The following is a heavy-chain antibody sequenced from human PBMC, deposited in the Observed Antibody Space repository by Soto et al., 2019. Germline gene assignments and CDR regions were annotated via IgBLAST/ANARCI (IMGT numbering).Heavy chain of an antibody. D-gene: IGHD6-19*01. V-gene: IGHV1-24*01. J-gene: IGHJ4*02. CDR3: ATFLYSSGWFLFDY. CDR1: GYTLTELS. Sequence: ASVKVSCKVSGYTLTELSMHWVRQAPGKGLEWMGGFDPEDGETIYAQKFQGRVTMTEDTSTDTAYMELSSLRSEDTAVYYCATFLYSSGWFLFDYWGQGTLVTV. CDR2: FDPEDGET.